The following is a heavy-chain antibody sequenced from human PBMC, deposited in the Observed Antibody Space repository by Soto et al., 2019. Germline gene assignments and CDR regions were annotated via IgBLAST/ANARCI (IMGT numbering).Heavy chain of an antibody. CDR2: VIPLLDIV. CDR3: ARGKEGGAATCYAWFDP. Sequence: QVQLVQSGAEVKKPGSSVKVSCKSSGGAFSSNTISWVRQAPGQGLEWMGRVIPLLDIVDYTQKFQGRVTITADKSTTTAYMELSSLASEDTAVYFCARGKEGGAATCYAWFDPWGPGTLVTVSS. D-gene: IGHD2-2*01. CDR1: GGAFSSNT. V-gene: IGHV1-69*02. J-gene: IGHJ5*02.